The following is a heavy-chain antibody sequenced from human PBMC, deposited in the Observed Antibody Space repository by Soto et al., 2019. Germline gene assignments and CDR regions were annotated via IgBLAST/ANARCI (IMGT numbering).Heavy chain of an antibody. Sequence: GGSLRLSCAASGFTFNTYWMHWVRQAPGKGLIWVSRLNGDGSTIDYADSVKGRFTMSRDNAKSTVYLQMHSLRAEDTAVYYCARDDNPDYWGQGTLVTVSS. V-gene: IGHV3-74*01. CDR2: LNGDGSTI. CDR1: GFTFNTYW. CDR3: ARDDNPDY. D-gene: IGHD1-20*01. J-gene: IGHJ4*02.